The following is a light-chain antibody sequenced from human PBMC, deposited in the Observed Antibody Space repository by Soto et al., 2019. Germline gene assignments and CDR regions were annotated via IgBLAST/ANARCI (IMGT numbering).Light chain of an antibody. CDR3: QQYYGAPPYT. J-gene: IGKJ2*01. CDR1: QSVFYSSNNRNY. V-gene: IGKV4-1*01. CDR2: WAS. Sequence: DIVMTQSPDSLAVSLGERATVNCKSSQSVFYSSNNRNYLAWYQQKPGQPPKLLISWASTRESGVPDRFSGSGSGTDFTLTISSLQAEDVALYYCQQYYGAPPYTFGQGPKLEIK.